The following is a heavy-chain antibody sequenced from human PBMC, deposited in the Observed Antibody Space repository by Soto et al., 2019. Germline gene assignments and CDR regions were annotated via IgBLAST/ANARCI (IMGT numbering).Heavy chain of an antibody. CDR2: ISPGDSDT. J-gene: IGHJ4*02. V-gene: IGHV5-51*01. CDR1: GYTFTSFW. CDR3: ARPYDRSGYYPPQFVY. Sequence: PGESLKISCRGSGYTFTSFWIAWVRQMPGKGLEWMGIISPGDSDTRYSPSFQGQVTMSVDKSVSTAYLQWRSLKASDTAMYYCARPYDRSGYYPPQFVYWDQGTLVTVSS. D-gene: IGHD3-22*01.